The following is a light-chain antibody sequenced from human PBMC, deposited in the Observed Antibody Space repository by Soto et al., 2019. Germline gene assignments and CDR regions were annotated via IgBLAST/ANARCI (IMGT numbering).Light chain of an antibody. CDR3: QQYGTSPLT. Sequence: PGESATLSCTASQSVRSNSLAWYHQKPGQAPRLLMFGASGRATGTPPRFSGRGSGTDFTLTISRLEPEDFAVYYCQQYGTSPLTFGGGTKVDI. J-gene: IGKJ4*01. V-gene: IGKV3-20*01. CDR1: QSVRSNS. CDR2: GAS.